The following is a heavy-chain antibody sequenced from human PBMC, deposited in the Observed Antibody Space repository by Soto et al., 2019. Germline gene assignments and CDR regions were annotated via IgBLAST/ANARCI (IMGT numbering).Heavy chain of an antibody. CDR3: VRGSRDYYDSSGFEY. CDR1: GFTFSAYS. D-gene: IGHD3-22*01. CDR2: ISGNTANI. Sequence: PGGSLRLSCVASGFTFSAYSMNWVRQAPGKGPEWLSYISGNTANIYYADFLKGRFTIYRDNAKNSLYLKMNSLRAEDTADYYRVRGSRDYYDSSGFEYWGQGTLVTVSS. V-gene: IGHV3-48*04. J-gene: IGHJ4*02.